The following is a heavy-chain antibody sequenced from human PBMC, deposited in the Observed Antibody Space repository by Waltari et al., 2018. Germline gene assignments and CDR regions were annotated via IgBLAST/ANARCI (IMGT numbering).Heavy chain of an antibody. J-gene: IGHJ4*02. D-gene: IGHD1-26*01. CDR3: AHFSYRGSRLLDH. CDR2: VYWDDDK. V-gene: IGHV2-5*02. Sequence: QITLTESGPTLVKPTQTLTLPCSLSSFSISPNGGAVGWIRQPPGKALESLAIVYWDDDKLYSPSLRDRITITKDTDKNQVVLTMTNMDPVDTATYFCAHFSYRGSRLLDHWGQGAPVTVSS. CDR1: SFSISPNGGA.